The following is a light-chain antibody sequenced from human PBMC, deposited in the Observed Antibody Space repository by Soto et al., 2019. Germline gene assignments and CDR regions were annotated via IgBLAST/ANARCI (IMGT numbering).Light chain of an antibody. CDR3: QQRSTWPPRLT. J-gene: IGKJ4*01. Sequence: EIVLTQSPATLSLSPGERATLSCRASQSVSTYLAWYQQKPGQAPRLLIYDASKRATGIPARFSGSGSGKDFTLTITSLESEDFAVYYCQQRSTWPPRLTFGGGTKVEIK. CDR1: QSVSTY. V-gene: IGKV3-11*01. CDR2: DAS.